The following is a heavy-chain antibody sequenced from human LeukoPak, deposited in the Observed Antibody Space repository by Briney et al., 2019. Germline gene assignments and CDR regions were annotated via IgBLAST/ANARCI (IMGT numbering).Heavy chain of an antibody. D-gene: IGHD3-16*02. CDR1: AFTFSSFG. J-gene: IGHJ4*02. CDR3: ARVVSGSYPYGGYFDY. CDR2: IYSGGST. V-gene: IGHV3-NL1*01. Sequence: GGSLRLSCAASAFTFSSFGMHWVRQAPGKGLEWVSVIYSGGSTYYADSVKGRSTISRDNSKNTLYLQMNSLRAEDTAVYYCARVVSGSYPYGGYFDYWGQGTLVTVSS.